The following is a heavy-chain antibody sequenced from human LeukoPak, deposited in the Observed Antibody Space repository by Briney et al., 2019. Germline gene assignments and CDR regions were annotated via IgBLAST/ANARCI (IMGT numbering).Heavy chain of an antibody. V-gene: IGHV3-23*01. D-gene: IGHD3-10*01. J-gene: IGHJ4*02. Sequence: GGSLRLSCAASGFTFSSIAMSWVRQAPDKGLEWVSTISGSGGGTYYADSVKGRFTISRDNSKNTLYLQMNSLRAEDTAVYYCASSGVKAIKNFDYWGQGTLVTVSS. CDR3: ASSGVKAIKNFDY. CDR2: ISGSGGGT. CDR1: GFTFSSIA.